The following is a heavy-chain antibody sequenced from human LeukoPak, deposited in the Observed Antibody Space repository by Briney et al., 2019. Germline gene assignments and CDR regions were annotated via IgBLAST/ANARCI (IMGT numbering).Heavy chain of an antibody. V-gene: IGHV6-1*01. D-gene: IGHD5-18*01. J-gene: IGHJ3*02. CDR3: ARQLWRREAFDI. Sequence: SQTLSLTCALSGDSVSSNSAAWDWIRQPPSRGLEWLGRTYYRSKRYNDYAVSVKSRITINPDTSKNQFSLQLNSVTPEDTAVYYCARQLWRREAFDIWGQGTMVTVSS. CDR2: TYYRSKRYN. CDR1: GDSVSSNSAA.